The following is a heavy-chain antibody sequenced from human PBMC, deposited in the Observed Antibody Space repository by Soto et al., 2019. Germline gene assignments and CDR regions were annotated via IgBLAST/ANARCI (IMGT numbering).Heavy chain of an antibody. V-gene: IGHV3-13*01. CDR3: ARGGLNCSSTSCYSFDAFDI. CDR1: GFTFSSYD. J-gene: IGHJ3*02. D-gene: IGHD2-2*01. Sequence: GGSLRLSCAASGFTFSSYDMHWVRQATGKGLEWVSAIGTAGDTYYPGSVKGRFTISRENAKNSLYLQMNSLRAGDTAVYYCARGGLNCSSTSCYSFDAFDIWGQGTMVTVSS. CDR2: IGTAGDT.